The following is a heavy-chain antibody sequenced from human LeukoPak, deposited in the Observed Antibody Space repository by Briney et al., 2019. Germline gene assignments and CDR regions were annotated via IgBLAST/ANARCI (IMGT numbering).Heavy chain of an antibody. Sequence: SSETLSLTCTVSGGSISSGGYYWNWIRQHPGKGLEWIVYIYYSGSTYYNPSLKSRVPISVDTSKNQYSLKLSSVTAADTAVYYCVRLGDSSSRLYYFDYWGQGTLVTVSS. CDR1: GGSISSGGYY. D-gene: IGHD6-6*01. V-gene: IGHV4-31*03. CDR3: VRLGDSSSRLYYFDY. J-gene: IGHJ4*02. CDR2: IYYSGST.